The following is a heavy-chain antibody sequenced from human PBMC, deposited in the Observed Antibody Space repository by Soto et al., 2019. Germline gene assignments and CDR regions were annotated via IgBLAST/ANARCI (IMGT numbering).Heavy chain of an antibody. Sequence: SETLSLICTVSGGSISSYYWSWNRQPPGKGLEWIAYISDNGRTKYNPSLKSRVTISLDTSKNQVSLRLGSVTAADTAVYYCARSSGYTHEATNWFDPWGQGTLVTVSS. CDR1: GGSISSYY. CDR2: ISDNGRT. CDR3: ARSSGYTHEATNWFDP. D-gene: IGHD6-13*01. V-gene: IGHV4-59*08. J-gene: IGHJ5*02.